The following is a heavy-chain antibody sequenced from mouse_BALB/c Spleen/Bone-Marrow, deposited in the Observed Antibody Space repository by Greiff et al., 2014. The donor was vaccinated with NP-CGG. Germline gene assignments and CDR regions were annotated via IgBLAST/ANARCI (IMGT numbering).Heavy chain of an antibody. J-gene: IGHJ4*01. CDR1: GFTFSSFG. CDR2: ISNGSSTI. CDR3: ARKGAMITHYYAMDY. D-gene: IGHD2-4*01. Sequence: EVQLVESGGGLVQPGGSRKLSCAASGFTFSSFGMHWVRQAPEKGLEWVAYISNGSSTIYYADTVKGRFTISRDNPKNTLFLQMTSLRSEDTAMYYCARKGAMITHYYAMDYWGQGTSVTGSS. V-gene: IGHV5-17*02.